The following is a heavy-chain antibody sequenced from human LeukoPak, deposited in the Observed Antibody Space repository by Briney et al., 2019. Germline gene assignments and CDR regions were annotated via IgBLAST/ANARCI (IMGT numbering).Heavy chain of an antibody. V-gene: IGHV4-59*08. CDR1: GGSINTYY. J-gene: IGHJ4*02. Sequence: PSETLSLTCTVSGGSINTYYWSWIRQPPGKGLEWIGYTYYSGRTNFNPSLKSRVTISLDTSENQFSLKLSSVTAADTAVYYCARWTTVTHDYWGQGTLVTVSS. D-gene: IGHD4-17*01. CDR2: TYYSGRT. CDR3: ARWTTVTHDY.